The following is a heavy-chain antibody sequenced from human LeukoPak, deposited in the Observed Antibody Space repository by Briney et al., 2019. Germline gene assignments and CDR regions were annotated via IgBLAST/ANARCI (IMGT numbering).Heavy chain of an antibody. Sequence: PGGSLRLSCAASGFTFSSFGIHWVRQAPGKGLEWVSSIDAGGDTYHSDSVKGRFTISRDNSMNTLYLQMNSLRADDTAVYYCGRPTKYWLVRGNGVDVWGQGTTVTVSS. V-gene: IGHV3-23*01. CDR2: IDAGGDT. CDR3: GRPTKYWLVRGNGVDV. D-gene: IGHD6-19*01. J-gene: IGHJ6*02. CDR1: GFTFSSFG.